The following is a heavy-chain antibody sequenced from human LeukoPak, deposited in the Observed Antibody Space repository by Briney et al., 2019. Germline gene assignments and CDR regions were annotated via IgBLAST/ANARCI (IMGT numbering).Heavy chain of an antibody. CDR2: TSAYNGNT. V-gene: IGHV1-18*01. CDR3: ARDPYSGSYYSFNYYYYMDV. Sequence: GASVKVSCKASGYTFTSYGISWERQAPGQGLEWMGWTSAYNGNTNYAQKLQGRVTMTTDTSTSTAYMELRSLRSDDTAVYYCARDPYSGSYYSFNYYYYMDVWGKGTTVTISS. D-gene: IGHD1-26*01. CDR1: GYTFTSYG. J-gene: IGHJ6*03.